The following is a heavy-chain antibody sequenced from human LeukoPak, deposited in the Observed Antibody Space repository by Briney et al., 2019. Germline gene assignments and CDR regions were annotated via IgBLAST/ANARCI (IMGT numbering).Heavy chain of an antibody. CDR2: INPNSGGT. V-gene: IGHV1-2*02. CDR1: GYTFTGYY. CDR3: ARDGGGSYYLGY. J-gene: IGHJ4*02. D-gene: IGHD1-26*01. Sequence: ASVKVSCKAPGYTFTGYYMHWVRQAPGQGLEWMGWINPNSGGTNYAQKFQGRVTMTRDTSISTAYMELSRLRSDDAAVYYCARDGGGSYYLGYWGQGTLVTVSS.